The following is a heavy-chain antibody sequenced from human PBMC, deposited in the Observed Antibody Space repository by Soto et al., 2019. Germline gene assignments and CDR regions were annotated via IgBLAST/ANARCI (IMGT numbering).Heavy chain of an antibody. CDR1: GGSVSDISYC. J-gene: IGHJ5*02. CDR2: MFYSGAT. CDR3: ARHKSGSDWLDP. Sequence: SETLSLTCTVSGGSVSDISYCWGWIRQPPGKGLQWIGCMFYSGATYYNPSLKNRVTLSVDTSNNEFSLKLVSVTAPDTAVYYCARHKSGSDWLDPWGQGTLVTVS. V-gene: IGHV4-39*01. D-gene: IGHD2-15*01.